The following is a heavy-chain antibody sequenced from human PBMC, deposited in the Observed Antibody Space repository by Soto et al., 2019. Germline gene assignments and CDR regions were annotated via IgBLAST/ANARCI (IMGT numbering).Heavy chain of an antibody. J-gene: IGHJ4*02. D-gene: IGHD3-9*01. CDR3: ARVDTLTGYYTPFDY. Sequence: GGSLRLSCAASGFTFSSYGMHWVRQAPGKGLEWVAVIWYDGSNKYYADSVKGRFTISRDNSKNTLYLQMNSLRAEDTAVYFCARVDTLTGYYTPFDYWGQGTLVTVSS. CDR2: IWYDGSNK. V-gene: IGHV3-33*01. CDR1: GFTFSSYG.